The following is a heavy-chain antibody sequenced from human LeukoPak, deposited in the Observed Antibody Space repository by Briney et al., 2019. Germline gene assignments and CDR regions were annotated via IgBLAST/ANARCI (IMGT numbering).Heavy chain of an antibody. D-gene: IGHD5-24*01. CDR2: IYHSGNT. CDR1: DYYINNGYY. CDR3: ARREMGIPSMGAFDI. V-gene: IGHV4-38-2*01. Sequence: ASETLSLTCRVSDYYINNGYYWGWIRQPPGKGLEWIGSIYHSGNTYYNPSLKSRVTISVDTSKNQFSLKLSSVTAADTAVYYCARREMGIPSMGAFDIWGQGTMVTVSS. J-gene: IGHJ3*02.